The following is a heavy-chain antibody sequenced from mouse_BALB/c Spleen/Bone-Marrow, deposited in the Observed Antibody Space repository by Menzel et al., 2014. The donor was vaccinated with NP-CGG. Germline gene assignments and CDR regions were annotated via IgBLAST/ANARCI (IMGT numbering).Heavy chain of an antibody. D-gene: IGHD2-3*01. Sequence: VQLKESGGNLVQPGGSLKLSCAASGFTFSSYTMSWVRQTPEKRLEWVAYISNGGGGTYYPDTVKGRFTISRDNATNTLYLQMSSLKSEDTAMYYCARQSYEGFAYWGQGTLVTVSA. CDR1: GFTFSSYT. CDR3: ARQSYEGFAY. V-gene: IGHV5-12-2*01. J-gene: IGHJ3*01. CDR2: ISNGGGGT.